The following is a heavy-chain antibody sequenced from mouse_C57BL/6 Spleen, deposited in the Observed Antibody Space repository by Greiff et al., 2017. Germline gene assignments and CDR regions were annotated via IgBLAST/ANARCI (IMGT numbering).Heavy chain of an antibody. J-gene: IGHJ3*01. CDR1: GFTFSSYG. D-gene: IGHD2-4*01. CDR2: ISSGGSYT. CDR3: AGRYYDYDGSWLAY. V-gene: IGHV5-6*02. Sequence: EVKLVEPGGDLVKPGASLKLSCAASGFTFSSYGMSWVRQTPDKRLEWVATISSGGSYTYYPDSVKGRFTLSRDNAKNTLYLQMSSLKSEDAAMYYCAGRYYDYDGSWLAYWGQGTLVTVSA.